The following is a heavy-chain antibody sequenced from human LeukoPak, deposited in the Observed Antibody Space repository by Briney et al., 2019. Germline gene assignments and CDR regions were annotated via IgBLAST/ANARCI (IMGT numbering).Heavy chain of an antibody. CDR3: AHRRAGGPVPNAFDI. Sequence: SGPTLLKPTPTLTLTCTFSGFSIPTSGETVGWIRQPPGKALEWLSLISWDDDKRHSPSLKSRLTITKDTSKNHVVLTMTNMDPVDTATYYCAHRRAGGPVPNAFDIWGQGTMVTVSS. V-gene: IGHV2-5*02. J-gene: IGHJ3*02. CDR2: ISWDDDK. CDR1: GFSIPTSGET. D-gene: IGHD3-16*01.